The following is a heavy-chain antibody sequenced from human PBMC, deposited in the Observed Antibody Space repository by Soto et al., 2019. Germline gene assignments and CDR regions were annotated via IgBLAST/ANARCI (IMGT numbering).Heavy chain of an antibody. CDR1: GFTFSSYS. J-gene: IGHJ6*03. V-gene: IGHV3-21*01. D-gene: IGHD1-1*01. Sequence: EVQLVESGGGLVKPGGSLRLSCAASGFTFSSYSMNWVRQAPGKGLEWVSSISSSSSYIYYADSVKGRFTISRDNAKTSLYLQMNSLRAEDTAVYYCARYTSTPGSWNDAVSVAGYYMDVWGKGTTVTVSS. CDR2: ISSSSSYI. CDR3: ARYTSTPGSWNDAVSVAGYYMDV.